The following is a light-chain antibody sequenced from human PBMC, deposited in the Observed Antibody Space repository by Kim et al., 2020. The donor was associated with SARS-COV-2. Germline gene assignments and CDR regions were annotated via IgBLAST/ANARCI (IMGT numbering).Light chain of an antibody. J-gene: IGKJ1*01. Sequence: ASVGDRVTITCRASQGISNYLSWYQQKPGKVPKLLIYAASTLQSGVPSRFSGSGSGTDVTLTISSLQPEDVATYYCQKYNSAPRTFGQGTNVDIK. CDR2: AAS. V-gene: IGKV1-27*01. CDR1: QGISNY. CDR3: QKYNSAPRT.